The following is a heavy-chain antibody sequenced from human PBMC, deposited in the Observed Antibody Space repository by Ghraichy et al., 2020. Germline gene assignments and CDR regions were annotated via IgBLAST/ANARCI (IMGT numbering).Heavy chain of an antibody. D-gene: IGHD2-2*01. CDR2: ISYDGSNK. CDR3: AKLKWSAMLGGAFDI. V-gene: IGHV3-30*18. J-gene: IGHJ3*02. CDR1: GFTFSSYG. Sequence: GGSLRLSCAASGFTFSSYGMHWVRQAPGKGLEWVAVISYDGSNKYYADSVKGRFTISRDNSKNTLYLQMNSLRAEDTAVYYCAKLKWSAMLGGAFDIWGQGTVVTVSS.